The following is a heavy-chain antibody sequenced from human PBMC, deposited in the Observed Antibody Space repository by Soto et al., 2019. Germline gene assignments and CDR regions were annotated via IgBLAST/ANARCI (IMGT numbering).Heavy chain of an antibody. D-gene: IGHD1-20*01. Sequence: QVQLQEWGPGLVKPSETLSLTCTVSGGSISSYYWSWIRQPPGKGLEWIGYIYYSGITNYNPSLKSRVTISVDTSKNQFSLKLSSVTAADTAVYYCARYKSNYYYGMDVWGQGTTVTVSS. CDR1: GGSISSYY. V-gene: IGHV4-59*01. CDR3: ARYKSNYYYGMDV. CDR2: IYYSGIT. J-gene: IGHJ6*02.